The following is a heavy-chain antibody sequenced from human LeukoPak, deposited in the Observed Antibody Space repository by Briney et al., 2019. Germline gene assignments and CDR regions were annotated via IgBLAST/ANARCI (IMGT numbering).Heavy chain of an antibody. Sequence: GASVKVSCKASGYTFTSYGISWVRQAPGQGLEWMGWISAYNGNTNYAQKLQGRATMTTDTSTSTAYMELRSLRSDDTAVYYCARDPLYYGDYVRQERLDYWGQGTLVTVSS. D-gene: IGHD4-17*01. J-gene: IGHJ4*02. CDR3: ARDPLYYGDYVRQERLDY. CDR1: GYTFTSYG. CDR2: ISAYNGNT. V-gene: IGHV1-18*01.